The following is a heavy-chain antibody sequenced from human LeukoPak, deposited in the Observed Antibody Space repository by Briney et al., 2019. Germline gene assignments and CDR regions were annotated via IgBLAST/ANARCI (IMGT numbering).Heavy chain of an antibody. D-gene: IGHD5-18*01. CDR1: GFTFSSYE. J-gene: IGHJ4*02. CDR2: VSSSGRTI. CDR3: AKDLGWIHFAY. Sequence: GGSLRLSCAAAGFTFSSYEMNWVRQAPGKGLEWVSYVSSSGRTIYYADSVKGRFTISRDNAQNSLYLQMNSLRAEDTAVYYCAKDLGWIHFAYWGQGTLVTVSS. V-gene: IGHV3-48*03.